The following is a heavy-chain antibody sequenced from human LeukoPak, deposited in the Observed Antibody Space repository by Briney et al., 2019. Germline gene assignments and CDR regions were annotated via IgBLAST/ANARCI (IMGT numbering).Heavy chain of an antibody. CDR1: GDSVSSNSAA. J-gene: IGHJ6*02. CDR3: AREREDGYDWDYYYGMDV. Sequence: SQTLSLTCAISGDSVSSNSAAWNWIRQSPSRGLEWLGRTYYRSKWYNDCAVSVKSRITINPDTSKNQFSLQLNSVTPEDTAVYYCAREREDGYDWDYYYGMDVWGQGTTVTVSS. V-gene: IGHV6-1*01. D-gene: IGHD5-12*01. CDR2: TYYRSKWYN.